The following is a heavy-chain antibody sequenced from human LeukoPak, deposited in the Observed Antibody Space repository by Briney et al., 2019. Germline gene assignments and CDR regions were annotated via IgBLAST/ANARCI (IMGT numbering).Heavy chain of an antibody. Sequence: ASVKVSCKASGYTFTSYYMHWVRQAPGQGLEWMGWISAYNGNTNYAQKLQGRVTMTTDTSTSTAYMELRSLRSDDTAVYYCARVVAAAGDPYFDYWGQGTLVTVSS. V-gene: IGHV1-18*04. D-gene: IGHD6-13*01. CDR2: ISAYNGNT. J-gene: IGHJ4*02. CDR3: ARVVAAAGDPYFDY. CDR1: GYTFTSYY.